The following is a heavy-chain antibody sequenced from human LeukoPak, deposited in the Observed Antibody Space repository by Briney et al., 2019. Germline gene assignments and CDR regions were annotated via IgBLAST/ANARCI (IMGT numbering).Heavy chain of an antibody. J-gene: IGHJ5*02. CDR1: GYSFTSYW. D-gene: IGHD3-16*01. Sequence: GESLKISCKGSGYSFTSYWIGWVRQMPGKGLEWMGIIYPGDSDTRYSPSFQGQVTISADKSISTAYLQWSSLKASDTAMYYCARQMGELVFIGGWFDPWGQGTLVTVSS. V-gene: IGHV5-51*01. CDR2: IYPGDSDT. CDR3: ARQMGELVFIGGWFDP.